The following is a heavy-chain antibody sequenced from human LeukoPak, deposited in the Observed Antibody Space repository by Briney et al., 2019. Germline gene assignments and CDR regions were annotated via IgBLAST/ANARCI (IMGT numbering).Heavy chain of an antibody. V-gene: IGHV3-30-3*02. CDR3: AKDSPADYADLYYGMDV. CDR1: GFTFSQFA. D-gene: IGHD4-17*01. CDR2: ISYDGSNK. J-gene: IGHJ6*02. Sequence: GGSLRFFCAASGFTFSQFAVHWVRQAPGMGLEWVAVISYDGSNKYYADSVKGRFTFSRDNSKNTLYLQMNSLRAEDTAVYYCAKDSPADYADLYYGMDVWGQGTTVTVSS.